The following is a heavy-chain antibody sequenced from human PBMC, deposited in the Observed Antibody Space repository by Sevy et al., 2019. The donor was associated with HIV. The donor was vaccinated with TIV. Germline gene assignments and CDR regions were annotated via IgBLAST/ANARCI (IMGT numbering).Heavy chain of an antibody. CDR2: ISGSGGST. CDR1: GFTFSSYA. CDR3: AKPLCSSTSCYYYYYAMDV. V-gene: IGHV3-23*01. Sequence: GGSLRLSCAASGFTFSSYAMSWVRQAPGKGLEWVSAISGSGGSTYYADSVKGRLTISRDKSKSQLYLQMNSLRAEDTAVYYCAKPLCSSTSCYYYYYAMDVWGQGTTVTVSS. J-gene: IGHJ6*02. D-gene: IGHD2-2*01.